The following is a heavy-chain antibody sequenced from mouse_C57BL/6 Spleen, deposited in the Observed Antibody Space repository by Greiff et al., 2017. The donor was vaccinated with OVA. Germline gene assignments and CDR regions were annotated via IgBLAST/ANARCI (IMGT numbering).Heavy chain of an antibody. J-gene: IGHJ3*01. Sequence: VQLKESGGGLVKPGGSLKLSCAASGFTFSSYAMSWVRQTPEKRLEWVATISDGGSYTYYPDNVKGRFTISRDNAKNNLYLQMSHLKSEDTAMYYCARDGPLYYGSSYGAYWGQGTLVTVSA. D-gene: IGHD1-1*01. CDR2: ISDGGSYT. V-gene: IGHV5-4*01. CDR1: GFTFSSYA. CDR3: ARDGPLYYGSSYGAY.